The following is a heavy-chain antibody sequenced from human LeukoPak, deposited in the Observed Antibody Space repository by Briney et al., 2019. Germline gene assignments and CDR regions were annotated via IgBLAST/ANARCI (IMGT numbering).Heavy chain of an antibody. V-gene: IGHV3-23*01. CDR1: GFTFSSYG. CDR2: ISGSGGST. CDR3: VRGVIITSPYYFDY. Sequence: QPGGSLRLSRAAAGFTFSSYGISCVRQAPRKWREWVSSISGSGGSTYYADSVKGRFTISRDKSKNTLYLQMNSLRAEDTAVYYCVRGVIITSPYYFDYWGQGNLVTVSS. J-gene: IGHJ4*02. D-gene: IGHD3-10*01.